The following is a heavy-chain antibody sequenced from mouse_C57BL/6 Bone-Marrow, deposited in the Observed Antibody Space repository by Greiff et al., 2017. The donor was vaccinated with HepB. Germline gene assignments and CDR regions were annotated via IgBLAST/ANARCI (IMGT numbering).Heavy chain of an antibody. J-gene: IGHJ2*01. Sequence: QVQLQQPGAELVKPGASVKMSCKASGYTFTSYWITWVKQRPGQGLEWIGDIYPGSGSTNYNEKFKSKATLTVDTSSSTAYMQLSSLTSEDSAVYDCARWVRFITTVVSYWGQGTTLTVAS. CDR1: GYTFTSYW. V-gene: IGHV1-55*01. D-gene: IGHD1-1*01. CDR2: IYPGSGST. CDR3: ARWVRFITTVVSY.